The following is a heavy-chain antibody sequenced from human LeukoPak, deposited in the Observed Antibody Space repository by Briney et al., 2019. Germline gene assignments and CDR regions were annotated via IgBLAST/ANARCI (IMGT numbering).Heavy chain of an antibody. J-gene: IGHJ4*02. CDR3: AKDLYYGDYVLDY. CDR1: GFTVSSNY. V-gene: IGHV3-23*01. Sequence: GGSLRLSCAASGFTVSSNYMSWVRQAPGKGLEWVSAISGSGDSTYYADSVKGRFTISRDNSKNTLYLQMNSLRAEDTAVYYCAKDLYYGDYVLDYWGQGTLVTVSS. D-gene: IGHD4-17*01. CDR2: ISGSGDST.